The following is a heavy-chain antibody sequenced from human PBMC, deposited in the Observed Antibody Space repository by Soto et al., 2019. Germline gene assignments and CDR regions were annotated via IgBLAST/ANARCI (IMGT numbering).Heavy chain of an antibody. CDR2: IGDGSGST. CDR1: GFTFTTYA. Sequence: EVQRLESGGGFVQPGGSLRLSCAASGFTFTTYALRGARQAPGKGREWVSNIGDGSGSTSYADSVKGRFSITRENSKNTLYLKMSSLRAEDTARYYGATRMYSTSWYYFVSCGQGTLVTVSS. CDR3: ATRMYSTSWYYFVS. J-gene: IGHJ4*02. D-gene: IGHD6-13*01. V-gene: IGHV3-23*01.